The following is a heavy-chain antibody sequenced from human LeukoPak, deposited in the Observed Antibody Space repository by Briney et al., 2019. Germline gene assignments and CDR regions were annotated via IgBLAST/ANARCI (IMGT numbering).Heavy chain of an antibody. D-gene: IGHD1-14*01. V-gene: IGHV3-7*03. CDR1: GFTFSSYA. CDR3: ARDSNYYRTLGY. CDR2: IKQDGSEK. Sequence: GGSLRLSCAASGFTFSSYAMHWVRQAPGKGLEWVANIKQDGSEKYYVDSVRGRFTISRDNAKNSLYLQMNSLRAEDTALYYRARDSNYYRTLGYWGQGTLVTVSS. J-gene: IGHJ4*02.